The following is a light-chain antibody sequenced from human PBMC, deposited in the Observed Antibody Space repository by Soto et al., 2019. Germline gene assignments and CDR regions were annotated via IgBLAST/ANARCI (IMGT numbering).Light chain of an antibody. CDR1: QGIGRY. CDR3: QQLLSYPRT. Sequence: IQLTQSPSSLSASVGDRVTITCRASQGIGRYLAWYQQKAGEAPKLLIHTASTLQSGVPSRFSGSGSGTDFTLTIDSLQPDDFATYYCQQLLSYPRTFGQGTRLEIK. V-gene: IGKV1-9*01. J-gene: IGKJ2*01. CDR2: TAS.